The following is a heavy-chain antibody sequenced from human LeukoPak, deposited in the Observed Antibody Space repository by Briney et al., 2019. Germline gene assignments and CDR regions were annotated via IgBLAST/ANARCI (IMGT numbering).Heavy chain of an antibody. J-gene: IGHJ4*02. Sequence: SQTLSLTCAISGDSVSSINGAWNWIRQSPSRGLEWPGRTYYRSKWYNDYAVSMEGRITIYPDTSKNQFSLQLNSVTPDDTAVYYCARDLGNTGWYTFDYWGQGTLVTVSS. CDR1: GDSVSSINGA. CDR2: TYYRSKWYN. CDR3: ARDLGNTGWYTFDY. D-gene: IGHD6-19*01. V-gene: IGHV6-1*01.